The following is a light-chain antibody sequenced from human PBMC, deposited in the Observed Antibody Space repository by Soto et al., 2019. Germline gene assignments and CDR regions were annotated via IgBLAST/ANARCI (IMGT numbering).Light chain of an antibody. CDR1: QSLSSTF. Sequence: EIVLTQSPGTLSLSPGERATLSCRASQSLSSTFLAWYQQKPGQAPRLLIYAASSRAAGIPDRFSGSGSGTDFTLTISRLEPEDFEVYYCQQCGSSPPRLTFGGGTKVEIK. V-gene: IGKV3-20*01. CDR3: QQCGSSPPRLT. CDR2: AAS. J-gene: IGKJ4*01.